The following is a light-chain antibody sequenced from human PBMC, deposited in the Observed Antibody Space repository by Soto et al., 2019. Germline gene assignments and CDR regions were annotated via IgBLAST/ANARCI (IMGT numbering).Light chain of an antibody. CDR3: AAWDDSLNVVV. Sequence: QSVLTQPPSASGTPGQRVTISCSGSSSNIGSNTVNWYQQLPGTAPKLLIYSNNQRPSGVPDRFSGSKSGTSASLAISGLQSEEEADYDCAAWDDSLNVVVFGGGTKLTVL. CDR2: SNN. J-gene: IGLJ2*01. CDR1: SSNIGSNT. V-gene: IGLV1-44*01.